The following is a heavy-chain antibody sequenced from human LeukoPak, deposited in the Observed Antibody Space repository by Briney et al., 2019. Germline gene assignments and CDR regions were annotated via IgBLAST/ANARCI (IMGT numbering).Heavy chain of an antibody. J-gene: IGHJ4*02. CDR3: ARLSGSYFGPKLTFDY. CDR2: IYYSGST. V-gene: IGHV4-39*07. D-gene: IGHD1-26*01. Sequence: PSETLSLTCTVSGGSISSSSYYWGWIRQPPGKGLEWIGSIYYSGSTYYNPSLKSRVTISVDTSKNQFSLKLSSVTAADTAVYYCARLSGSYFGPKLTFDYWGQGTLVTVSS. CDR1: GGSISSSSYY.